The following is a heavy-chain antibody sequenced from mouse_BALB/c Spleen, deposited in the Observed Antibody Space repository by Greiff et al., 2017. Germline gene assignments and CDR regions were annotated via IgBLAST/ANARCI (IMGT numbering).Heavy chain of an antibody. CDR1: GYTFTSYD. Sequence: QVQLQQSGPELVKPGALVQISCKASGYTFTSYDLNWLKHRPGQGLEWIGRIYPGDGSTKSNEKFQVKATLTANKASSTAYMQLSSLTSENSAVFFGEREGRGATTTAFAYWGQGTLVTVTA. D-gene: IGHD6-1*01. CDR2: IYPGDGST. J-gene: IGHJ3*01. CDR3: EREGRGATTTAFAY. V-gene: IGHV1S56*01.